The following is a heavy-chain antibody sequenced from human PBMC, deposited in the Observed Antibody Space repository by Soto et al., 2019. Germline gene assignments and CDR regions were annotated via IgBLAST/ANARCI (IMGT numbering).Heavy chain of an antibody. CDR2: IIPIFGTA. J-gene: IGHJ6*02. V-gene: IGHV1-69*01. CDR3: ARARLTDQQLVRRYYYYGMDV. Sequence: QVQLVQSGAEVKKPGSSVKVSCKASGGTFSSYASSWVRQAPGQGLEWMGGIIPIFGTANYAHKFQGRVTITSDESTSKAYMELTSLRSEDTAVYYCARARLTDQQLVRRYYYYGMDVWGQGTTVTVSS. D-gene: IGHD6-13*01. CDR1: GGTFSSYA.